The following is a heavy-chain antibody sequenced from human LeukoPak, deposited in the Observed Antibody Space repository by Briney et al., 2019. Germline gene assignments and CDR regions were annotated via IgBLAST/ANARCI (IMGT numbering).Heavy chain of an antibody. CDR3: AKSDMTTVTTEGWPDY. J-gene: IGHJ4*02. CDR1: GFTFDYW. Sequence: GGSLRLSCVGYGFTFDYWMSWVRQAPGKGLEWVANINDDESEKYYADSVKGRFTISRDNSKNTLYLQMNSLRAEDTAVYYCAKSDMTTVTTEGWPDYWGQGTLVTVSS. D-gene: IGHD4-17*01. V-gene: IGHV3-7*01. CDR2: INDDESEK.